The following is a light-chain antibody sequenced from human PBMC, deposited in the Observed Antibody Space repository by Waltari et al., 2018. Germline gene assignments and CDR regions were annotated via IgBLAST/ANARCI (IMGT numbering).Light chain of an antibody. CDR3: QQYLTIPYT. CDR1: QSVLYSPRNKDF. V-gene: IGKV4-1*01. J-gene: IGKJ2*01. CDR2: WAS. Sequence: DIVMAQSPASLAASLGERATISCQSSQSVLYSPRNKDFLTWYSQKPGPPPKVLIYWASIRESGVPDRFSGSGSGTDFTLTISNLQAEDVAVYYCQQYLTIPYTFGQGTKLEIK.